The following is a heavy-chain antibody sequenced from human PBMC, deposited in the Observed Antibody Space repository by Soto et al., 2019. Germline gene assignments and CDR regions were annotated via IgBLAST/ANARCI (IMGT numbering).Heavy chain of an antibody. V-gene: IGHV3-73*01. J-gene: IGHJ4*02. D-gene: IGHD2-15*01. CDR2: IRSKANSYAT. CDR1: GFTFSGLA. Sequence: GGSLRLSCAASGFTFSGLAMHWVRQASGKGLEWVGRIRSKANSYATAYAASVKGRFTISRDDSKNTAYLQMNSLKTEDTAVYYCTSGVVAASLDDYWGQGTLVTVSS. CDR3: TSGVVAASLDDY.